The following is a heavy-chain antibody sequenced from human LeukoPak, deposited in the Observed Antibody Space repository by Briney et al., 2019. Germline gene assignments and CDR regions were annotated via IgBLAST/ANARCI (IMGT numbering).Heavy chain of an antibody. D-gene: IGHD3-10*01. Sequence: GGSLRLSCAAPGFTFSTYAMSWVRQAPGKGLEWVSGIRGSGGATYYADSVKGRFTISRDNSKNTLYLQMNSLRAEDTAVYYCAKDDLGFGKLGYWGQGTLVTVSS. V-gene: IGHV3-23*01. CDR1: GFTFSTYA. CDR2: IRGSGGAT. CDR3: AKDDLGFGKLGY. J-gene: IGHJ4*02.